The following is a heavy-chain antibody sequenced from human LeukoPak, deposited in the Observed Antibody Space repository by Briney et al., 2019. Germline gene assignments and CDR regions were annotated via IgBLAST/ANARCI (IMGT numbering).Heavy chain of an antibody. CDR1: GFTFSSYW. V-gene: IGHV3-7*01. Sequence: GGSLRLSCAASGFTFSSYWMSWVRQAPGKGLEWVANIKQDGSEKYYVDSVKGRFTISRDNAKNSLYLQMNSLRAEDTAVYYCARESGQLLFAFYYWGQGTLVTVFS. J-gene: IGHJ4*02. CDR2: IKQDGSEK. D-gene: IGHD2-2*01. CDR3: ARESGQLLFAFYY.